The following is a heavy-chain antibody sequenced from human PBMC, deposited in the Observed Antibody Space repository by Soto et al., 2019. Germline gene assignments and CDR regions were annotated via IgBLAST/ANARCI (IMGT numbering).Heavy chain of an antibody. CDR1: GFTFSSYG. Sequence: GGSLRLSCAASGFTFSSYGMHWVRQAPGKGLEWVAVISYDGSNKYYADSVKGRFTISRDNSKNTLYLQMNSLRAEDTAVYYCAIFRHRWDHDAFDIWGQGTMVTVSS. CDR3: AIFRHRWDHDAFDI. D-gene: IGHD1-26*01. V-gene: IGHV3-30*03. J-gene: IGHJ3*02. CDR2: ISYDGSNK.